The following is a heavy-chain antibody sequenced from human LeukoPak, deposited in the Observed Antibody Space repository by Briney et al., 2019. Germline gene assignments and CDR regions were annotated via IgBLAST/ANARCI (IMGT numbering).Heavy chain of an antibody. CDR1: GESFSDYY. J-gene: IGHJ6*03. Sequence: SETLSLTCAVYGESFSDYYWGWIRQPPGKGLEWIGSNYYSGSTDYSPSLKSRVTISVDTSKNQFSLKLTSVTAADTAVYYCASRYYSYYYMDVWGKGTTVIVSS. CDR2: NYYSGST. V-gene: IGHV4-34*01. CDR3: ASRYYSYYYMDV.